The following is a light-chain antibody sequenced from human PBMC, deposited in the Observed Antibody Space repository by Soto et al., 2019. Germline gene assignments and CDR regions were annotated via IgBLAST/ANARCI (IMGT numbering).Light chain of an antibody. CDR2: GAS. CDR3: QQYEIAPKT. V-gene: IGKV3-20*01. CDR1: QSLLSNH. Sequence: EIVLTQSPGTLSLSPGERAALCCRASQSLLSNHLAWYQQKPGQAPRLLIYGASNRAASIPDRFSGSGSGTDFTLSISRLEPEDFAVYYCQQYEIAPKTFGQGTKVEIK. J-gene: IGKJ1*01.